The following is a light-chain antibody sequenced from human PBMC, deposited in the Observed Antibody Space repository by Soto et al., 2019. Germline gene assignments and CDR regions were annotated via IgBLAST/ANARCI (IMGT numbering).Light chain of an antibody. CDR1: SSDIGAGSE. Sequence: QSALTQPPSLSGAPGQRVTISCTGSSSDIGAGSEVHWYQQLPGTAPKLLIFGSTNRPSGVPDRFSGSKSATSASLAITGLHAEDEADYYCQSYDNSLSAYVFGTGTKVPVL. CDR3: QSYDNSLSAYV. V-gene: IGLV1-40*01. CDR2: GST. J-gene: IGLJ1*01.